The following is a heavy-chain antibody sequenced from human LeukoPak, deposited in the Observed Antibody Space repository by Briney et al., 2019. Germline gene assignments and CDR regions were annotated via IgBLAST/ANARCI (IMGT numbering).Heavy chain of an antibody. CDR3: ACSGYYYDSSGYPSYFDY. J-gene: IGHJ4*02. Sequence: ASVRVSCKASGYTFTSYDINWVRQATGQGLEWMGWISAYNGNTNYAQKLQGRVTMTTDTSTSTAYMELRSLRSDDTAVYYCACSGYYYDSSGYPSYFDYWGQGTLVTVSS. CDR1: GYTFTSYD. CDR2: ISAYNGNT. V-gene: IGHV1-18*01. D-gene: IGHD3-22*01.